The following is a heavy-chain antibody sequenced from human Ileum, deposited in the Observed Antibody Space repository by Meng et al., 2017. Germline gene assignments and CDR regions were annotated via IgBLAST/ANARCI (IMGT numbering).Heavy chain of an antibody. V-gene: IGHV4-4*02. J-gene: IGHJ4*02. CDR1: GRSISSSDW. Sequence: QVQLQESGPGLVEPSGTLAPPCAVSGRSISSSDWWSCVRQPPGKGLEWIAEMNLGGSPNYNPSLKSRVTMLVDKSNDHLSLQLTSVTAADTAVYYCAHIFDSWGQGTLVTVSS. CDR3: AHIFDS. CDR2: MNLGGSP.